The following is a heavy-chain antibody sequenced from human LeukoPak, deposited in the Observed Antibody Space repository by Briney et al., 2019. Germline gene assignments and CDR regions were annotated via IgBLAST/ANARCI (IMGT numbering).Heavy chain of an antibody. Sequence: SETLSLTCTVSGGSISSYYWSWIRQPPVKGQEWIGYIYYSGSTNYNPSLKSRVTISVDTSKNQFSLKLSSVTAADTAVYYCARGAYGDYSLDYWGQGTLVTVSS. V-gene: IGHV4-59*01. CDR2: IYYSGST. CDR3: ARGAYGDYSLDY. CDR1: GGSISSYY. J-gene: IGHJ4*02. D-gene: IGHD4-17*01.